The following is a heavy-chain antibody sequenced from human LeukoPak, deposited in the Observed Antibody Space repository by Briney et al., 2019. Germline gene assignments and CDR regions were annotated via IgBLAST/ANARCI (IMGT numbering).Heavy chain of an antibody. V-gene: IGHV3-48*03. Sequence: PGGSLRLSCAVSGFTFSNYEMNWVRQAPGKGLEWVSYISSGGSSMFYADSVKGRFTISRDNAKNSLYLQMNSLRAEDTAVYYCARDMTTVTTSSVSGYYFYGMDVWGQGTTVTVAS. D-gene: IGHD4-17*01. CDR2: ISSGGSSM. J-gene: IGHJ6*02. CDR1: GFTFSNYE. CDR3: ARDMTTVTTSSVSGYYFYGMDV.